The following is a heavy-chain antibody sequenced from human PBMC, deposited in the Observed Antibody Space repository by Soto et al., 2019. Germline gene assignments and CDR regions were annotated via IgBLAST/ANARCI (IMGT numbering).Heavy chain of an antibody. CDR3: AREDYGDSPFDY. D-gene: IGHD4-17*01. V-gene: IGHV4-61*08. CDR1: GGSISSGGYF. CDR2: IYYSGST. Sequence: PSETLSLTCTVSGGSISSGGYFWSWIRQHPGKGLEWIGYIYYSGSTNYNPSLKSRVTISVDTSKNQFSLKLSSVTAADTAVYYCAREDYGDSPFDYWGQGTLVTVS. J-gene: IGHJ4*02.